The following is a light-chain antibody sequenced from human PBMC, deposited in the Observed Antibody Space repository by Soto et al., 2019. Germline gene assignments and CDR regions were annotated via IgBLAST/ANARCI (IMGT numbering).Light chain of an antibody. CDR3: LQRSNWPLT. CDR2: DAS. J-gene: IGKJ4*01. V-gene: IGKV3-11*01. Sequence: EIVLTQSPATLSLSTGERATLSCRASQSVSSTLAWYQQKPGQTPRLLISDASNRATGIPARFSGSGSGTDFTLTISSLEPEDFALYYCLQRSNWPLTFGGGTKVDIK. CDR1: QSVSST.